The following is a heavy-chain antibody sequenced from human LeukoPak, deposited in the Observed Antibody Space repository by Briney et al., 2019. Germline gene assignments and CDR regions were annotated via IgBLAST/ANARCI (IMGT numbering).Heavy chain of an antibody. Sequence: SETLSLTCTVSGGSMSSYYWSWIRQPPGKGLEWIGYIYYSGSTNYNPSLKSRVTISVDTSKNQFSLKLSSVTAADTAVYYCASGDGYKGAFDIWGQGTMVTVSS. CDR2: IYYSGST. CDR1: GGSMSSYY. D-gene: IGHD5-24*01. CDR3: ASGDGYKGAFDI. J-gene: IGHJ3*02. V-gene: IGHV4-59*01.